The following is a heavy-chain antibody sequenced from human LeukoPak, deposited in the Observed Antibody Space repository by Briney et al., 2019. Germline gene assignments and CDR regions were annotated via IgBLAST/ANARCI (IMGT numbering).Heavy chain of an antibody. J-gene: IGHJ4*02. CDR3: AKGGQWLVRGICYY. CDR2: IRYDGSNK. D-gene: IGHD6-19*01. Sequence: GGSLRLSCAASGFTFSSYGMHWVRQAPGKGLEGVAFIRYDGSNKYYADSVKGRFTISRDNSKNTVYLQMNSLRAEDTAVYYCAKGGQWLVRGICYYWGQGTLVTVSS. V-gene: IGHV3-30*02. CDR1: GFTFSSYG.